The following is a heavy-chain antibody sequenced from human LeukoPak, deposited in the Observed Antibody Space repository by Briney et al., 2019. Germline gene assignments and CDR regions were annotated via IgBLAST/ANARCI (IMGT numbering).Heavy chain of an antibody. V-gene: IGHV3-21*01. J-gene: IGHJ4*02. CDR2: ISSSTYI. D-gene: IGHD3-22*01. CDR1: GFTFSSYG. CDR3: ARVGAYYDSSGYSPIDY. Sequence: GGSLRLSCAASGFTFSSYGMTWVRQAPGKGLEWVSWISSSTYISYADSVKGRFTISRDDAGNSLYLHMNSLRAEDTAVYYCARVGAYYDSSGYSPIDYWGQGTLVTVSS.